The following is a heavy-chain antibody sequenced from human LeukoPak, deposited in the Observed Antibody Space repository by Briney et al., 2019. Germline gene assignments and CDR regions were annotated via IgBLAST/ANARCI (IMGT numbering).Heavy chain of an antibody. D-gene: IGHD6-19*01. CDR1: GFTFSSYS. V-gene: IGHV3-21*01. Sequence: GGSLRLSCAASGFTFSSYSMNWVRQAPGKGLEWVSSISTSSSYIYYADSVKGRLTISRDNAKKSLYLQMNSLRADDTAVYYCARGASVVAGNDNAFDIWGQGTMVTVSS. CDR3: ARGASVVAGNDNAFDI. CDR2: ISTSSSYI. J-gene: IGHJ3*02.